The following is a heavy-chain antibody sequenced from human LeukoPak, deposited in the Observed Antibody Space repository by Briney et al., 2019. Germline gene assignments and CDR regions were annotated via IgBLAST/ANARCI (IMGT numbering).Heavy chain of an antibody. D-gene: IGHD2-2*01. CDR1: RGSISSYY. V-gene: IGHV4-59*01. J-gene: IGHJ4*02. CDR2: IYYSGST. CDR3: ARERYCSSTSCPFDY. Sequence: PSETLSLTCAVSRGSISSYYWSWIRQPPGTGLEWIGYIYYSGSTNYNPSLKRRVTISVDTSKNQFSLKLSSVTAADTAVYYCARERYCSSTSCPFDYWGQGTLVTVSS.